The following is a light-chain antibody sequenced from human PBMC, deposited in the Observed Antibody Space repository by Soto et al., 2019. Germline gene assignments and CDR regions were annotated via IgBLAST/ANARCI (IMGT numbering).Light chain of an antibody. J-gene: IGLJ3*02. CDR1: SSDVGGYNY. CDR2: EVT. V-gene: IGLV2-8*01. CDR3: SSYAASNNFYFV. Sequence: QSAVTQPPSASGSPGQSVTISCTGTSSDVGGYNYVSWYQQYRGRAPKLMIYEVTKRPSGVPDRFSGSKSGNTASLTVSGLQAEDEADYYCSSYAASNNFYFVFGGGTKLTVL.